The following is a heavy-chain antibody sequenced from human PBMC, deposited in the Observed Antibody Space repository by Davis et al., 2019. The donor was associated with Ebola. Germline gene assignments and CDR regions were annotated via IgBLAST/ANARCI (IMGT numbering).Heavy chain of an antibody. Sequence: GGSLRLSCAASGFTFSSYDMHWVRQATGKGLEWVSAIGTAGDTYYPGSVKGRFTISRDNAKNSLYLQMNSLRAEDTAVYYCARGGGGYYYYYGMDVWGQGTTVTVSS. CDR3: ARGGGGYYYYYGMDV. J-gene: IGHJ6*02. CDR2: IGTAGDT. V-gene: IGHV3-13*01. CDR1: GFTFSSYD. D-gene: IGHD3-16*01.